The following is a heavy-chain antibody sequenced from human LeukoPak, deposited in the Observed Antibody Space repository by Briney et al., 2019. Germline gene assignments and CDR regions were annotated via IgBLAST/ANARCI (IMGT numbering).Heavy chain of an antibody. CDR2: ISAYNGNT. CDR1: GGTFSSYA. V-gene: IGHV1-18*01. J-gene: IGHJ4*02. CDR3: ARSSYSSGWSYSPDFDY. Sequence: ASVKVSCKASGGTFSSYAISWVRQAPGQGLEWMGWISAYNGNTNYAQKLQGRVTMTTDTSTSTAYMELRSLRSDDTAVYYCARSSYSSGWSYSPDFDYWGQGTLVTVSS. D-gene: IGHD6-19*01.